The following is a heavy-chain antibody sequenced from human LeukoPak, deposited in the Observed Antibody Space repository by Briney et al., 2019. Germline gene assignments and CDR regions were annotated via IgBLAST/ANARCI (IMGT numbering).Heavy chain of an antibody. V-gene: IGHV3-7*01. J-gene: IGHJ4*02. D-gene: IGHD2-8*01. CDR1: GLTFRSHW. CDR3: ARYCTFRTCSATNFDA. Sequence: PGGSLRLSCAASGLTFRSHWMTWVRQTTGKGLQWLATIKSDGSEIYYLDSVKGRFTISRDNAKNSLYLQMNSLRADDSAVYYCARYCTFRTCSATNFDAWGQGTLVTVSS. CDR2: IKSDGSEI.